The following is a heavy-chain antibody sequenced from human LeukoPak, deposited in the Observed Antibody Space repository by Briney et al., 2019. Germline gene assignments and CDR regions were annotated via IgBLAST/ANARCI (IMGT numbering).Heavy chain of an antibody. CDR2: IYPGDSDT. V-gene: IGHV5-51*03. CDR1: GYSFTSYW. CDR3: ARQADYYDSSGYSPGDY. Sequence: GESLKISCKGSGYSFTSYWIGWVRQMPGKGLEWMGIIYPGDSDTRYSPSFQGQVTISADKSISTAYLQWSSLKASDTAMYCCARQADYYDSSGYSPGDYWGQGTLVTVSS. D-gene: IGHD3-22*01. J-gene: IGHJ4*02.